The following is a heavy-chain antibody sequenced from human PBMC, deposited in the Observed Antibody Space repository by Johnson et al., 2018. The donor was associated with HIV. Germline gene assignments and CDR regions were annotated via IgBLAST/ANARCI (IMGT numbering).Heavy chain of an antibody. D-gene: IGHD1-14*01. J-gene: IGHJ3*02. CDR2: ISYDGSNK. CDR1: GFTFSSYA. V-gene: IGHV3-30-3*02. CDR3: AKIRTSGTGDAFDI. Sequence: QVQLVESGGGLVQPGGSLRLSCAASGFTFSSYAMHWVRQAPGKGLEWVAVISYDGSNKYYADSVKGRFTISRDNSKNTLYLQMNSLRAEDTAVYYCAKIRTSGTGDAFDIWGQGTMVTVSS.